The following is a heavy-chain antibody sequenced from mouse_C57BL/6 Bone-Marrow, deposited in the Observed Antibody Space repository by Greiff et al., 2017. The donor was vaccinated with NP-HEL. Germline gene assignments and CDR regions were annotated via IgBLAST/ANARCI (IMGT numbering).Heavy chain of an antibody. CDR2: IRSKSNNYAT. CDR3: VRPPYGSSYGYAMDY. Sequence: VQLQQSGGGLVQPKGSLKLSCAASGFSFNTYAMNWVRQAPGKGLEWVARIRSKSNNYATYYADSVKDRFTISRDDSESMLYLQMNNLKTEDTAMYYCVRPPYGSSYGYAMDYWGQGTSVTVSS. V-gene: IGHV10-1*01. J-gene: IGHJ4*01. D-gene: IGHD1-1*01. CDR1: GFSFNTYA.